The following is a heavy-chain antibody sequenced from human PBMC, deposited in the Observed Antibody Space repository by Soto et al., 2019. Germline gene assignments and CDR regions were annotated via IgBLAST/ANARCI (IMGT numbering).Heavy chain of an antibody. Sequence: QVQLQQWGAGLLKPSETLSLTCAVYGGSFSGYYWSWIRQPPGKGLEWIGEINHSGSTNYNPSLKSRVTISVDTSKNQFSLKLSSVTAADTAVYYCARIPIVVVVAATPNAFDIWGQGTMVTVSS. D-gene: IGHD2-15*01. J-gene: IGHJ3*02. V-gene: IGHV4-34*01. CDR3: ARIPIVVVVAATPNAFDI. CDR2: INHSGST. CDR1: GGSFSGYY.